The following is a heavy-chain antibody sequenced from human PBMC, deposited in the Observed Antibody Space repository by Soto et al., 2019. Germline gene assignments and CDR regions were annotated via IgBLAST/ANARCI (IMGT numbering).Heavy chain of an antibody. Sequence: GGSLRLSCAASGFTFSSYAMHWVRQAPGKGLEWVAVISYDGSNKYYADSVKGRFTISRDNSKNTLYPQMNSLRAEDTAVYYCARTTVTTSDYWGQGTLVTVSS. V-gene: IGHV3-30-3*01. CDR1: GFTFSSYA. D-gene: IGHD4-17*01. CDR2: ISYDGSNK. CDR3: ARTTVTTSDY. J-gene: IGHJ4*02.